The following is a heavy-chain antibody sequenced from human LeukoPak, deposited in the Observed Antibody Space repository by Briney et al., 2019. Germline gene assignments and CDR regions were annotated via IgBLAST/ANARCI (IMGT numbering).Heavy chain of an antibody. CDR2: IYYSGST. CDR3: ARAQAWYFDL. J-gene: IGHJ2*01. V-gene: IGHV4-59*01. Sequence: SETLSLTCTVSGGSISSYYWSWIRQPPGKGLEWIGYIYYSGSTNYNPSLKSRVTISVDTSKNQFSLKLSSVTAADTAVYYCARAQAWYFDLWGRGTLVTVSS. CDR1: GGSISSYY.